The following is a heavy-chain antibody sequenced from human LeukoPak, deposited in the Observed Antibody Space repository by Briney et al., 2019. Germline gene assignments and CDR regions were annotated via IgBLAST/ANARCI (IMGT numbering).Heavy chain of an antibody. CDR3: ARYHFGYYFDY. D-gene: IGHD3-10*01. V-gene: IGHV4-30-4*01. CDR2: IYYSGNT. J-gene: IGHJ4*02. CDR1: GGSINSGDYY. Sequence: SETLSLTCTVSGGSINSGDYYWSWIRQPPGKGLEWFGYIYYSGNTYYNPSLKSRITISIDTSRNQFSLRLTSATAADTAVYYCARYHFGYYFDYWGQGTLVTVST.